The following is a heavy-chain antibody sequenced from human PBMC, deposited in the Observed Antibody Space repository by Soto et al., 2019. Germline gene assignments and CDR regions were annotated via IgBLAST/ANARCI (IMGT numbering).Heavy chain of an antibody. D-gene: IGHD3-22*01. Sequence: QVQLVQSGAEVKKPGSSVNVSCKASGGTFSSYAITWVRQAPGQGLEWMGGIIPTFGTANYAQKFQARVTSPADESTSTAYMELSSLRSEDTAVYYCARDRGPSSGYYPYWFDPWGQGTLVTVSS. CDR1: GGTFSSYA. J-gene: IGHJ5*02. V-gene: IGHV1-69*12. CDR3: ARDRGPSSGYYPYWFDP. CDR2: IIPTFGTA.